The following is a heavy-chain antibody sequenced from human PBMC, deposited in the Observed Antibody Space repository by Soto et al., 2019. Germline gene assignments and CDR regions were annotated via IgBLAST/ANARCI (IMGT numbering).Heavy chain of an antibody. Sequence: SETLSLTCTVSGGSMSSYYWSWIRQPPGKGLEWIGFIYYTGNTDYNPSLKSRVTISVDMSKNQISLKLSSVTAADTAVYYCARHAYGDYGYWGQGTLVTVSS. D-gene: IGHD4-17*01. CDR3: ARHAYGDYGY. V-gene: IGHV4-59*08. CDR2: IYYTGNT. J-gene: IGHJ4*02. CDR1: GGSMSSYY.